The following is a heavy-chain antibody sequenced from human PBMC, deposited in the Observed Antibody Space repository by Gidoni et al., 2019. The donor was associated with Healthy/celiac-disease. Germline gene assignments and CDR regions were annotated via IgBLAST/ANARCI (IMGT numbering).Heavy chain of an antibody. CDR2: IIPILGIA. D-gene: IGHD5-12*01. Sequence: QVQLVQSGAEVKKPGSSVKVSCKASGGTFSSYAISWVRQAPGQGLEWMGRIIPILGIANYAQKFQGRVTITADKSTSTAYMELSSLRSEDTAVYYCARGGDGYIAAFDYWGQGTLVTVSS. V-gene: IGHV1-69*04. CDR1: GGTFSSYA. CDR3: ARGGDGYIAAFDY. J-gene: IGHJ4*02.